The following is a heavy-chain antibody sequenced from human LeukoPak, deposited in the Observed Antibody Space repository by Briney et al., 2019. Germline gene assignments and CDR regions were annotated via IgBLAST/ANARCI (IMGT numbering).Heavy chain of an antibody. D-gene: IGHD3-9*01. CDR3: VRASRRLLRYFDWLPPYGMDV. CDR1: GFTFSSYS. Sequence: GGSLRLSCAASGFTFSSYSMNWVRQAPGKGLEWVSPISSSSSYIYYADSVKGRFTISRDNAKNSLYLQMNSLRAEDTAVYYCVRASRRLLRYFDWLPPYGMDVWGQGTTVTVSS. CDR2: ISSSSSYI. J-gene: IGHJ6*02. V-gene: IGHV3-21*01.